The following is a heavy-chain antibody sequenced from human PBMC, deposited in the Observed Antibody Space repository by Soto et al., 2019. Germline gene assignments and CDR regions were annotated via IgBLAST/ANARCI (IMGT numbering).Heavy chain of an antibody. J-gene: IGHJ3*02. CDR2: ISGSGGST. D-gene: IGHD2-15*01. CDR3: AGYCSGGSCYSYAFDI. Sequence: GGSLRLSCAASGFTFSSYAMSWVRQAPGKGLEWASAISGSGGSTYYADSVKGRFTISRDNSKNTLYLQMNSLRAEDTAVYYCAGYCSGGSCYSYAFDIWGQGTMVTVSS. V-gene: IGHV3-23*01. CDR1: GFTFSSYA.